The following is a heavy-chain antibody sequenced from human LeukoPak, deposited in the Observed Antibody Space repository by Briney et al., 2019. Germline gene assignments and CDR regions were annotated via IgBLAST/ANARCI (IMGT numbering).Heavy chain of an antibody. CDR2: IYFPGHT. V-gene: IGHV4-59*08. Sequence: SETLSLTCTVSGGTISGDYWSWTRQSPGKELELIGYIYFPGHTNYKPSLRSRVTISGDTSKNVFSLTLNSVTAADTPIYYCARQGGTYFPHFDVWGPGTLVTVSS. D-gene: IGHD2/OR15-2a*01. J-gene: IGHJ4*02. CDR3: ARQGGTYFPHFDV. CDR1: GGTISGDY.